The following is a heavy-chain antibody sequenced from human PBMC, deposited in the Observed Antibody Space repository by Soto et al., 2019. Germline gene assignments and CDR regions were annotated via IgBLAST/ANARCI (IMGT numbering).Heavy chain of an antibody. Sequence: SETLSLTCTVSGGSISSFYWNWIRQPPGKGLEWIGYISYSGSTSYNPSLKSRVTISLDTSKKQFSLRLSSVTAADTAVYYCARSLGYGAYDTNSFAFWGQGILVTSPQ. V-gene: IGHV4-59*08. CDR3: ARSLGYGAYDTNSFAF. CDR2: ISYSGST. J-gene: IGHJ4*02. CDR1: GGSISSFY. D-gene: IGHD5-12*01.